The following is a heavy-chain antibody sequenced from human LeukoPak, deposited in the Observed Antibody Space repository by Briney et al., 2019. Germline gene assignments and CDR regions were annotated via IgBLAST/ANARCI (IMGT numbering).Heavy chain of an antibody. CDR3: ARDPQRGNPGYYYDSSGYYGNDY. V-gene: IGHV1-69*01. J-gene: IGHJ4*02. Sequence: SSVKVTCKASGGTFSSYAISWVRQAPGQGLEWMGGIIPIFGTANYAQKFQGRVTITADESTSTAYMELSSLRSEDTAVYYCARDPQRGNPGYYYDSSGYYGNDYWGQGTLVTVSS. D-gene: IGHD3-22*01. CDR2: IIPIFGTA. CDR1: GGTFSSYA.